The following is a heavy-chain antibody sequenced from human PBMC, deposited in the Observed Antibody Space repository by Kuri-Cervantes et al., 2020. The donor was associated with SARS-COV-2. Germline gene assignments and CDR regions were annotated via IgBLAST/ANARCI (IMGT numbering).Heavy chain of an antibody. CDR2: IYYSGST. CDR1: GDSIRNHF. V-gene: IGHV4-59*11. Sequence: SETLSLTCTVSGDSIRNHFWSWIRQPPGKGLEWIGYIYYSGSTNYNPSLKSRVTISVDTSKNQFSLKLSSVTAADTAVYYCARERGGQWLVRLGYFDYWGQGTLVTVSS. J-gene: IGHJ4*02. D-gene: IGHD6-19*01. CDR3: ARERGGQWLVRLGYFDY.